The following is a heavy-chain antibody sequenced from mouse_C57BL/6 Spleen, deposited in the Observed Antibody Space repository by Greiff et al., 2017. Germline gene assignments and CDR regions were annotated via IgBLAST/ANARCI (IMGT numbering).Heavy chain of an antibody. CDR2: IYPGDGDT. Sequence: VQLQQSGPELVKPGASVKISCKASGSAFSSSWMNWVKQRPGKGLEWIGRIYPGDGDTNSNGKFKGKATLTADKSSSPAYMQLSSLTSEDSAVYFCARSGSSYTYAMDYWGQGTSVTVSS. CDR1: GSAFSSSW. J-gene: IGHJ4*01. D-gene: IGHD1-1*01. CDR3: ARSGSSYTYAMDY. V-gene: IGHV1-82*01.